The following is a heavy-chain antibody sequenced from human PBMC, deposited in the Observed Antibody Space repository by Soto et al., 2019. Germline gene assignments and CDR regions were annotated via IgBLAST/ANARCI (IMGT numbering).Heavy chain of an antibody. CDR3: ARELLYCRGGSCSITGDAYDI. CDR2: ISNRGDT. D-gene: IGHD2-15*01. Sequence: ETLSLTCTVSGGSISSYYWSWIRQPPGKGLEWVSVISNRGDTHYADSMKGRISLSREISDNTLQLQMKNQRVEDTAVYYCARELLYCRGGSCSITGDAYDIWGQGTMVTVSS. CDR1: GGSISSYY. V-gene: IGHV3-66*01. J-gene: IGHJ3*02.